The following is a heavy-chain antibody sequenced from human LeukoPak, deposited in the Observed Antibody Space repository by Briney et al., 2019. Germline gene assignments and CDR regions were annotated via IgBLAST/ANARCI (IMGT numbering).Heavy chain of an antibody. V-gene: IGHV1-2*02. J-gene: IGHJ4*02. Sequence: GASVKVSCKASGGTFSSYAISWVRQAPGQGLEWMGWINPNSGGTNYAQKFQGRVTMTRDTSISTAYMELSRLRSDDTAVYYCASRGYSDPFDYWGQGTLVTVSS. CDR1: GGTFSSYA. D-gene: IGHD5-12*01. CDR3: ASRGYSDPFDY. CDR2: INPNSGGT.